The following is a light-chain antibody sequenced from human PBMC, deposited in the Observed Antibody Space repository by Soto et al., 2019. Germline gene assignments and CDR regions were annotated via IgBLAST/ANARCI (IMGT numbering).Light chain of an antibody. J-gene: IGLJ1*01. CDR1: SSDVGGYNY. V-gene: IGLV2-8*01. CDR3: SSYAGSNSFV. Sequence: QSVLTQPPSASGSPGQSVAISCTGTSSDVGGYNYVSWYQQHPDKAPKLIIFEVTKRPSGVPDRFSGSKSGNTASLTVSGVQADDEADYYCSSYAGSNSFVFGTGTKVTVL. CDR2: EVT.